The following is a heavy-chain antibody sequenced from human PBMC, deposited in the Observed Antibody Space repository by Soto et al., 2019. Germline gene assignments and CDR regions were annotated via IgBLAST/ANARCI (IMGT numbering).Heavy chain of an antibody. V-gene: IGHV3-30*03. Sequence: GSLRLSCAASGFTFSSYGMHWVRQAPGKGLEWVAVISYDGSNKYYADSVKGRFTISRDNSKNTLYLQMNSLRAEDTAVYYCASPVEYSSSSGLYYGMDVWGQGTTVTVSS. CDR3: ASPVEYSSSSGLYYGMDV. CDR1: GFTFSSYG. D-gene: IGHD6-6*01. J-gene: IGHJ6*02. CDR2: ISYDGSNK.